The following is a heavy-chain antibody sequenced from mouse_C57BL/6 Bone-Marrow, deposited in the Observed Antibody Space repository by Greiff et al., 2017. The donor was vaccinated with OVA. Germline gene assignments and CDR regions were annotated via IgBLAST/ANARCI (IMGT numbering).Heavy chain of an antibody. CDR1: GYTFTDYE. CDR3: TRSYSNYGDFDY. J-gene: IGHJ2*01. CDR2: IDPETGGT. D-gene: IGHD2-5*01. Sequence: VKLQESGAELVRPGASVTLSCKASGYTFTDYEMHWVKQTPVHGLAWIGAIDPETGGTAYNQKFKGKAILTADKSSSTAYMELRSLTSEDSAVYYGTRSYSNYGDFDYWGQGTTLTVSS. V-gene: IGHV1-15*01.